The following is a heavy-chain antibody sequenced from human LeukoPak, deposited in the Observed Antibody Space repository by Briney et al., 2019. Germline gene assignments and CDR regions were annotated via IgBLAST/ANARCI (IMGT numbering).Heavy chain of an antibody. V-gene: IGHV3-30*18. D-gene: IGHD5-18*01. J-gene: IGHJ4*02. CDR2: ISYDGSNK. CDR1: GFTFSSYG. Sequence: GGSLRLSCAASGFTFSSYGMHWVRQAPGKGLEWVAVISYDGSNKYYADSVKGRFTISRDNSKNTLYLQMNSLRAEDTAVYYCAKAERDTATRHWGQETLVTVSS. CDR3: AKAERDTATRH.